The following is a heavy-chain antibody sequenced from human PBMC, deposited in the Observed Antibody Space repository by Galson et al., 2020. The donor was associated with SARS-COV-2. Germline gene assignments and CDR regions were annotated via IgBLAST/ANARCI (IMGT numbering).Heavy chain of an antibody. Sequence: SVKVSCKASGFTFTSSAVQWVRQARGQRLEWIGWIVVGSGNTNYAQKFQERVTITRDMSTSTAYMELSSLRSEDTAVYYCAALARDTAMVGDWGQGTLVTVSS. CDR1: GFTFTSSA. CDR3: AALARDTAMVGD. J-gene: IGHJ4*02. D-gene: IGHD5-18*01. V-gene: IGHV1-58*01. CDR2: IVVGSGNT.